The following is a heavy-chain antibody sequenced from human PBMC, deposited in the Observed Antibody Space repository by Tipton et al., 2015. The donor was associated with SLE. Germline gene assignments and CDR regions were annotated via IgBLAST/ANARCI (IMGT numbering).Heavy chain of an antibody. CDR2: IYHSGST. V-gene: IGHV4-38-2*02. J-gene: IGHJ4*02. D-gene: IGHD6-6*01. CDR1: GGSISSGYY. CDR3: ASLPDSSSDFFDY. Sequence: TLSLTCTVSGGSISSGYYWGWIRQPPGKGLEWIGSIYHSGSTYYNPSLKSRVTISVDTSKNQFSLKLSSVTAADTAVYYCASLPDSSSDFFDYWGQGTLVTVSS.